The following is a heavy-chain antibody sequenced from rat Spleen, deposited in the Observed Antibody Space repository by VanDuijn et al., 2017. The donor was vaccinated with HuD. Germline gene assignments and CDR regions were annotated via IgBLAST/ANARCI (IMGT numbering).Heavy chain of an antibody. D-gene: IGHD5-1*01. Sequence: EVQVLESGGGLVQPGNSLKLSCATSGFTFSTAWMYWYRQFPKKRLEWVARIKAKSNNYATDYTESVKGRFTISRDDSKSSIYLQMNNLKEEDTAIYYCARGAGVDYWGQGVMVTVSS. J-gene: IGHJ2*01. CDR1: GFTFSTAW. CDR3: ARGAGVDY. CDR2: IKAKSNNYAT. V-gene: IGHV6-6*01.